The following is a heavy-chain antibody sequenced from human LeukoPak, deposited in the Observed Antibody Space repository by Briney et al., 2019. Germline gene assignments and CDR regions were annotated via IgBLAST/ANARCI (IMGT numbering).Heavy chain of an antibody. J-gene: IGHJ4*02. CDR1: GYTFTSYG. D-gene: IGHD3-22*01. V-gene: IGHV1-18*01. CDR3: ARDVPYYYDSSGYYLNFDY. Sequence: ASVKVSCKASGYTFTSYGISWVRQAPGQGLEWMGWISAYNGNTNYAQKLQGTVTMTTDTSTSTAYMELRSLRSDDTAVYYCARDVPYYYDSSGYYLNFDYWGQGTLVTVSS. CDR2: ISAYNGNT.